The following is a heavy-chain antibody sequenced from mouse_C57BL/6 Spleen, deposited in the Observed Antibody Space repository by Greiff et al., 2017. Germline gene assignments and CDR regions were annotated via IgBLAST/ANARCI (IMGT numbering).Heavy chain of an antibody. J-gene: IGHJ4*01. CDR1: GYTFTSYW. Sequence: QVQLKQPGAELVKPGASVKLSCKASGYTFTSYWMQWVKQRPGQGLEWIGEIDPSDSYTNYNQKFKGKATLTVDTSSSTAYMQLSSLTSEDSAVYYCARGYYGSSPYAMDCWGQGTSVTVSS. D-gene: IGHD1-1*01. CDR2: IDPSDSYT. CDR3: ARGYYGSSPYAMDC. V-gene: IGHV1-50*01.